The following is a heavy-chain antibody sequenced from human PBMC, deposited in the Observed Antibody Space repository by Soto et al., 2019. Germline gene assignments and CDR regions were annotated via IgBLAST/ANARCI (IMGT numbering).Heavy chain of an antibody. V-gene: IGHV3-33*01. D-gene: IGHD3-3*01. CDR1: GFTFSSYG. Sequence: QVQLVESGGGVVQPGRSLRLSCAASGFTFSSYGMHWVRQAPGKGLEWVAVIWYDGSNKYYADSVKGRFTISRDNSKNTLYLQMNSLRAEDTAVYYCARVYDFWSGYSRTGYGAFDIWGQGTMVTVSS. CDR2: IWYDGSNK. CDR3: ARVYDFWSGYSRTGYGAFDI. J-gene: IGHJ3*02.